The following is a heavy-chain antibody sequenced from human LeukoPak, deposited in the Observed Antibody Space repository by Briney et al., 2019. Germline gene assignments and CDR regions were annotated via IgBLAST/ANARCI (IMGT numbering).Heavy chain of an antibody. CDR2: ISRNSDGI. Sequence: QPGRSLRLSCVASGFAFDDYAMHWVRQAPGKGLEWVSGISRNSDGIGYADSVKGRFTMSRDNAKNSLDLQMNSLRPEDTALYYCTTFITTVGGVIVGGPFDIWGQGTMVAVSA. D-gene: IGHD3-10*01. CDR1: GFAFDDYA. J-gene: IGHJ3*02. CDR3: TTFITTVGGVIVGGPFDI. V-gene: IGHV3-9*01.